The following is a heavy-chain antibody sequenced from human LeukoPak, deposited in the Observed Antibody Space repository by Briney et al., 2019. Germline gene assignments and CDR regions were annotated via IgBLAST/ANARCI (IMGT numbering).Heavy chain of an antibody. D-gene: IGHD6-13*01. CDR3: ARALKREAAAGTLVAY. Sequence: ASVKVSCKASGYTFTSYDINWVRQATGQGLEWMGWMNPNSGNTGYAQKFQGRVTMTRNTSISTAYMELSSLRSEDTAVYYCARALKREAAAGTLVAYWGQGTLVTVSS. V-gene: IGHV1-8*01. CDR1: GYTFTSYD. J-gene: IGHJ4*02. CDR2: MNPNSGNT.